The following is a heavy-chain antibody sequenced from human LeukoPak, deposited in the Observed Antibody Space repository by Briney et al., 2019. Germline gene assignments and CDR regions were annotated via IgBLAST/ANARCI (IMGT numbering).Heavy chain of an antibody. CDR3: ARHQRLNY. Sequence: GASLRLSCAASGFTFSSYEMNWVRQAPGKGLEWVSYISSNGSTIYYADSVKGRFAISRDSAEKSLYLQMNSLRAEDTAVYYCARHQRLNYWGQGTLVTVSS. CDR2: ISSNGSTI. D-gene: IGHD6-25*01. V-gene: IGHV3-48*03. CDR1: GFTFSSYE. J-gene: IGHJ4*02.